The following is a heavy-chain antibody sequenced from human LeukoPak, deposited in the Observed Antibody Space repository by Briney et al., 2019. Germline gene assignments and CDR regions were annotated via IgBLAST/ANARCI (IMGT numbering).Heavy chain of an antibody. D-gene: IGHD3-10*01. V-gene: IGHV4-4*02. J-gene: IGHJ4*02. CDR3: ARGRVTAMVRGVIIYDY. CDR2: IYHSGST. Sequence: SETLSLTCAVPGGSISSSNWWSWVRQPPGKGLEWIGEIYHSGSTNYNPSLKSRVTMSVDTSKNQFSLKLSSVTAADTAVYYCARGRVTAMVRGVIIYDYWGQGTLVTVSS. CDR1: GGSISSSNW.